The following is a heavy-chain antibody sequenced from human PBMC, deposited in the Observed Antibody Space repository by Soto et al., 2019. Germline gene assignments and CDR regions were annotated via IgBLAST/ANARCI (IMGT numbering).Heavy chain of an antibody. D-gene: IGHD3-10*02. Sequence: LSCAASGFTXGGDSMNWXXXAPGKGLEWVASISTTSTYIYYADSVKGRFTISRDNAKNSLHLQMNSLRAEDTAVYYCVRDYVMDVWGQGTTVTVS. V-gene: IGHV3-21*01. CDR3: VRDYVMDV. J-gene: IGHJ6*02. CDR2: ISTTSTYI. CDR1: GFTXGGDS.